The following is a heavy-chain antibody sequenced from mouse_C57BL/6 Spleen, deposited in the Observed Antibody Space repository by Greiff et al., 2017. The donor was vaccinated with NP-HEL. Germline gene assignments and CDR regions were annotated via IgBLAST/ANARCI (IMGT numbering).Heavy chain of an antibody. V-gene: IGHV5-9-1*02. CDR3: TRGLYDYDGYFDY. J-gene: IGHJ2*01. D-gene: IGHD2-4*01. Sequence: EVKLVESGEGLVKPGGSLKLSCAASGFTFSSYAMSWVRQTPEKRLEWVAYISSGGDYIYYADTVKGRFTISRDNARNTLYLQMSSLKSEDTAMYYCTRGLYDYDGYFDYWGQGTTLTVSS. CDR1: GFTFSSYA. CDR2: ISSGGDYI.